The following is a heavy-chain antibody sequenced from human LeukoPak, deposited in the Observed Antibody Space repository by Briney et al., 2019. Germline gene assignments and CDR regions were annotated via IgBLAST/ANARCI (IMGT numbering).Heavy chain of an antibody. CDR2: IIPIFGTA. V-gene: IGHV1-69*05. CDR1: GGTFSSYA. D-gene: IGHD3-16*01. J-gene: IGHJ5*02. Sequence: ASVKVSCKASGGTFSSYAISWVRQAPGQGLEWMGGIIPIFGTANYAQKFQGRVTITTDESTSTVYMELSSLKSEDTAVYYCARGVLLVLIGDASPGWFDPWGQGTPVTVPS. CDR3: ARGVLLVLIGDASPGWFDP.